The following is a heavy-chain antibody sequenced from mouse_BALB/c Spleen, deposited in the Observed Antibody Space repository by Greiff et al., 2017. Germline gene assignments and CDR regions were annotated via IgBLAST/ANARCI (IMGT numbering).Heavy chain of an antibody. CDR2: INPYNDGT. CDR1: GYTFTSYV. V-gene: IGHV1-14*01. D-gene: IGHD2-10*01. CDR3: ARGFPYPSYAMDY. Sequence: EVKLQQSGPELVKPGASVKMSCKASGYTFTSYVMHWVKQKPGQGLEWIGYINPYNDGTKYNEKFKGKATLTSDKSSSTAYMELSSLTSEDSAVYYCARGFPYPSYAMDYWGQGTSVTVSS. J-gene: IGHJ4*01.